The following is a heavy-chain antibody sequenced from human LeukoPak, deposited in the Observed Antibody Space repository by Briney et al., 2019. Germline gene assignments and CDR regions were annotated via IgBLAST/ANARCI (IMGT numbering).Heavy chain of an antibody. CDR2: IKQDGSEK. J-gene: IGHJ4*02. CDR1: GFTFSSYW. Sequence: GGSLRLSCGASGFTFSSYWMSWVRQAPGKGLEWAANIKQDGSEKYYVDSVKGRFTISRDNAKNSLYLQMNSLRAEDTAVYYCAREGDLESFDYWGQGTLVTVSS. CDR3: AREGDLESFDY. D-gene: IGHD2-21*02. V-gene: IGHV3-7*01.